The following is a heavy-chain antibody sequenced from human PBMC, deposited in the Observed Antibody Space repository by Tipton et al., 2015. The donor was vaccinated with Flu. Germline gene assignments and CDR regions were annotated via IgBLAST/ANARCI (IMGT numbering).Heavy chain of an antibody. CDR1: GGTFSSYA. D-gene: IGHD4-17*01. CDR3: ERDPGHGDYFGY. CDR2: IIPILGIA. J-gene: IGHJ4*02. V-gene: IGHV1-69*09. Sequence: QVQLVQSGAEVRKPGSSVKVSCKASGGTFSSYAISWVRQAPGQGLEWMGRIIPILGIANYAQKFQGRVTNTADKSTSTAYMELSSLRSEDPAVYYGERDPGHGDYFGYWGQGTLVTVSS.